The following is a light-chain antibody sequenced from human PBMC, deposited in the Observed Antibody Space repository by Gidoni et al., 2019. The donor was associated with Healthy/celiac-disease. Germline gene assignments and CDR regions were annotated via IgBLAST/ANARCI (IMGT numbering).Light chain of an antibody. V-gene: IGKV3-15*01. CDR1: QSVSSN. CDR2: GAS. Sequence: EIVMTQSPATLSVSPGERATLSCRASQSVSSNLDWYQQKPGQAPMLLIYGASNRATGIPARFSGSGSGTEFTLTISSLQSEDFAVYYCQQYNNWPPLTFGGGTKVEIK. CDR3: QQYNNWPPLT. J-gene: IGKJ4*01.